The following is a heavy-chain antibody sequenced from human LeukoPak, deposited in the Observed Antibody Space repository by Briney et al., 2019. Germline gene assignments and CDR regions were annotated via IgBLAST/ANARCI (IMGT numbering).Heavy chain of an antibody. CDR1: GFSFTNYW. Sequence: GGSLRLSCAASGFSFTNYWMHWVRQAPGKGLVWVSHINSDGSATRYADSVKGRFTISRDNAMNTLYLQMDSLRVEDTAVYYCARDAVAFAIIWYFDLWGRGTPVSVSS. V-gene: IGHV3-74*01. D-gene: IGHD2-21*01. J-gene: IGHJ2*01. CDR2: INSDGSAT. CDR3: ARDAVAFAIIWYFDL.